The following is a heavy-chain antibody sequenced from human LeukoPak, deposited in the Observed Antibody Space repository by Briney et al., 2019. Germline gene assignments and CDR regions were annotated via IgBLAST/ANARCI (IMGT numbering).Heavy chain of an antibody. CDR1: GYSISSGYY. CDR2: IYHSGST. CDR3: AGNAYGDFLYFDY. V-gene: IGHV4-38-2*02. J-gene: IGHJ4*02. Sequence: PSETLSLTCTVSGYSISSGYYWGWIRQPPGKGLEWIGSIYHSGSTYYNPSLKSRVTISVDTSKNQFSLKLSSVTAADTAVYYCAGNAYGDFLYFDYWGQGTLVTVSS. D-gene: IGHD4-17*01.